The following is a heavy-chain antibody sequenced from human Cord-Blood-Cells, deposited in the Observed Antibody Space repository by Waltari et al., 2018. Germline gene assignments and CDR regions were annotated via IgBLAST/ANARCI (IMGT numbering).Heavy chain of an antibody. CDR3: ASLGAESGSYYYYFDY. Sequence: QAQLVQSGAEVKKPGSSVKVSCKASGGTFSSYANRWARQALGKGLEWMGGIIPSFGTANYAQKFQSRVTITADESTSTAYMELSSLRSEDTAVYYCASLGAESGSYYYYFDYWGQGTLVTVSS. CDR1: GGTFSSYA. V-gene: IGHV1-69*01. CDR2: IIPSFGTA. J-gene: IGHJ4*02. D-gene: IGHD1-26*01.